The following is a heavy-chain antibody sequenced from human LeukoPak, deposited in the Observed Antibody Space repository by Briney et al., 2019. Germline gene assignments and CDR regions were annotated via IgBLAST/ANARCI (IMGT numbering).Heavy chain of an antibody. CDR3: ARTPDKYYYGSGSYLGY. CDR1: GYTFTSYD. CDR2: MNPNSGNT. J-gene: IGHJ4*02. V-gene: IGHV1-8*01. Sequence: ASVKVSYKASGYTFTSYDINWERRATGQGLEWMGWMNPNSGNTGYAQKFQGRVTMTRDMSTSTVYMELSSLRSDDTAVYYCARTPDKYYYGSGSYLGYWGQGTLVTVSS. D-gene: IGHD3-10*01.